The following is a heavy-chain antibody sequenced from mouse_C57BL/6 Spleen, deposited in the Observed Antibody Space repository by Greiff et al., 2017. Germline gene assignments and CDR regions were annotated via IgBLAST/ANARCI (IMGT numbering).Heavy chain of an antibody. J-gene: IGHJ3*01. CDR2: ISSGGSYT. Sequence: EVNVVESGGDLVKPGGSLKLSCAASGFTFSSYGMSWVRQTPDKRLEWVATISSGGSYTYYPDSVKGRFTISRDNAKNTLYLQMRSLKSEDTAMYYCARQDYGNYGFAYWGQGTLVTVSA. D-gene: IGHD2-1*01. CDR3: ARQDYGNYGFAY. V-gene: IGHV5-6*01. CDR1: GFTFSSYG.